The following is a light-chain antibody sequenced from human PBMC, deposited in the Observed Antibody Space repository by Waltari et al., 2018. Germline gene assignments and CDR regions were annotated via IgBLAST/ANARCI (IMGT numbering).Light chain of an antibody. CDR1: NIGSKT. Sequence: SYVLTQSPSVSVAPGETARITCGGNNIGSKTVHWYQQKTGQAPILVMYYNNDRPSGSPERFSGSNAGSTATLTISRVEAGDEADYYCQLWDSSSDHVVFGGGTKLTVL. CDR3: QLWDSSSDHVV. CDR2: YNN. J-gene: IGLJ2*01. V-gene: IGLV3-21*04.